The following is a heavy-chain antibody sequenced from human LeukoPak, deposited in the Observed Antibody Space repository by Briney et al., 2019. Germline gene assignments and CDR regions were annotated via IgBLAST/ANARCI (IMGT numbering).Heavy chain of an antibody. D-gene: IGHD3-3*01. CDR2: VTGDSGTT. Sequence: GGSLRLSCVASGFTFSNFAMNWVRQAPGKGLEWVSVVTGDSGTTHYADSVKGRFTISGGNSKNTVYLQMNSLRAEDTAIYYCAKGWSGYFRSPFDLWGRGTMVTVSS. V-gene: IGHV3-23*01. CDR3: AKGWSGYFRSPFDL. CDR1: GFTFSNFA. J-gene: IGHJ3*01.